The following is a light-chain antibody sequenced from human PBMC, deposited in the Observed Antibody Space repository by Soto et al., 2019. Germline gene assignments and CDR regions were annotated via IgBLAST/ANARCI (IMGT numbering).Light chain of an antibody. J-gene: IGKJ4*01. CDR3: QQRSNWPPALT. CDR2: DAS. V-gene: IGKV3-11*01. Sequence: EIVLTQSPATLSLSPGERATLSCRASQSVSSYLAWYQQKPGQAPRLLIYDASNSATGIPARFSGSGSGTDFTLTTTSLEPEDFAVYYCQQRSNWPPALTFGGGTKVEIK. CDR1: QSVSSY.